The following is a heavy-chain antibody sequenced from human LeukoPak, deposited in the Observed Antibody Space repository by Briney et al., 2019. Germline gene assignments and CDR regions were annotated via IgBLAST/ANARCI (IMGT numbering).Heavy chain of an antibody. V-gene: IGHV3-11*01. CDR2: ISSNGSII. D-gene: IGHD2-2*01. Sequence: PGGSLRLSCGASGFTFSDYYMSWIRQAPGKGLEWVSYISSNGSIINYADSVKGRFTIYRDNAKNSLYLQMNSLRVEDTAVYYCASTRMFDHWGQGTLVTVSS. J-gene: IGHJ4*02. CDR3: ASTRMFDH. CDR1: GFTFSDYY.